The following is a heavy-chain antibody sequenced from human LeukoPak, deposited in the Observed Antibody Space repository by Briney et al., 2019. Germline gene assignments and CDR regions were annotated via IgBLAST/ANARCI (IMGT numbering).Heavy chain of an antibody. Sequence: ASVKVSCKASGYTFTDYYLHWVRQAPGQGLEWMGWIKPNSGGTNYAHKFQGRVTMTRDTSLNTAYMELNRLISDDTAVYYCAGEPVTGTLNFFDPWGQGALVTVTS. CDR1: GYTFTDYY. CDR3: AGEPVTGTLNFFDP. D-gene: IGHD6-19*01. V-gene: IGHV1-2*02. J-gene: IGHJ5*02. CDR2: IKPNSGGT.